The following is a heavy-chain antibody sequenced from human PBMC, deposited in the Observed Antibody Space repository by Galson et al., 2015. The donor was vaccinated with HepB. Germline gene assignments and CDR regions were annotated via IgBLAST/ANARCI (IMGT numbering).Heavy chain of an antibody. CDR1: GGSISSSSYY. J-gene: IGHJ6*02. V-gene: IGHV4-39*01. D-gene: IGHD3-22*01. CDR3: ARGFFYDSSGYRAALYSMDV. CDR2: IYYSGST. Sequence: LSLTCTVSGGSISSSSYYWGWIRQPPGKGLEWIGSIYYSGSTYYTPSLKSRVTISVDTSKNQFSLELSSVTAADTAVYYCARGFFYDSSGYRAALYSMDVWGQGTTVTVSS.